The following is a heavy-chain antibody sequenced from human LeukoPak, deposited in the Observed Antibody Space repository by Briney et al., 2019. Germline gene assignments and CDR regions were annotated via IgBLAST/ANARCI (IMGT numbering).Heavy chain of an antibody. CDR2: IYHSGTG. Sequence: SETLSLTCAVSGGSISSGGYSWSWIRQPPGKGLEWIGYIYHSGTGYYNPSLKTRDPISVDRSKNPFSLSLSSVTPADTAVYYCTSTGGRNRFDPWGQGTLVSVSS. CDR1: GGSISSGGYS. CDR3: TSTGGRNRFDP. D-gene: IGHD1-26*01. J-gene: IGHJ5*02. V-gene: IGHV4-30-2*01.